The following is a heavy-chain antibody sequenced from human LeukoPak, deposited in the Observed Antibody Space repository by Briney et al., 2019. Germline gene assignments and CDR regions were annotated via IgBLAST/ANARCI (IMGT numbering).Heavy chain of an antibody. V-gene: IGHV1-46*01. CDR1: GYTFTSYY. CDR3: ARRRSGYLALDY. D-gene: IGHD3-3*01. Sequence: ASVKASCKASGYTFTSYYMHWVRQAPGQGLEWMGIINPSGGSTSYAQKFQGRVTMTRDTSTSTVYMGLSSLRSEDTAVYYCARRRSGYLALDYWGQGTLVTVSS. CDR2: INPSGGST. J-gene: IGHJ4*02.